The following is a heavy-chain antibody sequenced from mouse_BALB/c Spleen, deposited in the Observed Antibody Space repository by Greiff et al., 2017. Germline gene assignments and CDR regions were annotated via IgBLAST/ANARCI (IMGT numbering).Heavy chain of an antibody. Sequence: EVHLVESGGGLVKPGGSLKLSCAASGFTFSSYAMSWVRQSPEKRLEWVAEISSGGSYTYYPDTVTGRFTISRDNAKNTLYLEMSSLRSEDTAMYYCAREGYYYGSSYSFDYWGQGTTLTVSS. CDR3: AREGYYYGSSYSFDY. CDR2: ISSGGSYT. D-gene: IGHD1-1*01. CDR1: GFTFSSYA. V-gene: IGHV5-9-4*01. J-gene: IGHJ2*01.